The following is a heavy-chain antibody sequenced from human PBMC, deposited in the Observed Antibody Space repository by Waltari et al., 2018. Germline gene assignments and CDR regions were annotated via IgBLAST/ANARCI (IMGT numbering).Heavy chain of an antibody. CDR3: ARSTVTRYFDY. Sequence: QVQLHESGPGLVKPSETLSLTCAVSSSSIRTDYYWGWIRQPPGKGLEWIGNIYQTGSTYYNPSLKSRVTISVDTSKNQFSLMLSAVTAADTATYYCARSTVTRYFDYWGQGTLITVSS. CDR2: IYQTGST. CDR1: SSSIRTDYY. D-gene: IGHD4-4*01. V-gene: IGHV4-38-2*01. J-gene: IGHJ4*02.